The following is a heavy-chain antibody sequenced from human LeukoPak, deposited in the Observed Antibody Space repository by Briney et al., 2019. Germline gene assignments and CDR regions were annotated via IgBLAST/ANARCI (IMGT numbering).Heavy chain of an antibody. V-gene: IGHV3-11*01. J-gene: IGHJ3*02. CDR2: ISSSGSTI. CDR1: GFTFSDYY. Sequence: GGSLRLSCAASGFTFSDYYMSWIRQAPGKGLEWVSYISSSGSTIYYADSVKGRFTISRDNAKNSLYLQMNSLRAEDTAVYSCAKDLSGLDAFDIWGQGTMVTVSS. CDR3: AKDLSGLDAFDI. D-gene: IGHD3-3*02.